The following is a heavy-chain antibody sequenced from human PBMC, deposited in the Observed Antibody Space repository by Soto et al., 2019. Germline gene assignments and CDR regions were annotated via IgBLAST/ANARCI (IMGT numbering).Heavy chain of an antibody. J-gene: IGHJ6*02. V-gene: IGHV1-18*01. Sequence: GASVKVSCKASGGTYSSYTISWVRQAPGQGLEWMGRIIPILGNTNYAQKLQGRVTMTTDTSTSTAYMELRSLRSDDTAVYYCARGMDVWGQGTTVTVSS. CDR1: GGTYSSYT. CDR3: ARGMDV. CDR2: IIPILGNT.